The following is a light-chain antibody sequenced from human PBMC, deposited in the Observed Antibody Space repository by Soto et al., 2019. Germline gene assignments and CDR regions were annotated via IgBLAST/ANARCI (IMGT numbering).Light chain of an antibody. CDR3: SSLTSGSTRV. CDR2: EVT. Sequence: QSALTQPASVSGSPGQSITISCTGTSSDVGGYDYVSWYQQHPDKAPKLIVYEVTHRPSGVSNRFSGSKSGNTASLTISGLQAEDDADYYCSSLTSGSTRVFGTGTQLTVL. J-gene: IGLJ1*01. V-gene: IGLV2-14*01. CDR1: SSDVGGYDY.